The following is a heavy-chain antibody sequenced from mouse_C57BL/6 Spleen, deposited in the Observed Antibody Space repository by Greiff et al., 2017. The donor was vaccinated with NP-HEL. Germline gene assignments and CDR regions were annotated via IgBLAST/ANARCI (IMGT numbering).Heavy chain of an antibody. J-gene: IGHJ3*01. V-gene: IGHV2-9*01. D-gene: IGHD1-1*01. CDR2: IWRGGST. CDR3: AKRGYGSSYAY. CDR1: GFSLTSYG. Sequence: VKLVESGPGLVAPSQSLSITCTVSGFSLTSYGVDWVRQPPGQGLEWLGVIWRGGSTNYNSALMYRLSISTDNSKSQVFLKMNRLQTEDTAMYYGAKRGYGSSYAYWGQGTLVTVSA.